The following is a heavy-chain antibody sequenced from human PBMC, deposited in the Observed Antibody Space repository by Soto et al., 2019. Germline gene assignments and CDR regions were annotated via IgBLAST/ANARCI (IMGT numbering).Heavy chain of an antibody. CDR1: GVSFRSYT. CDR2: ITNRGTHT. Sequence: PXDSLRLSCAASGVSFRSYTVNGVRQAPGKGLQWVSSITNRGTHTYSADSVKGRFTISRDNDKNSLYLQMNNLRAEDTAIYFCARAHEVAWFDSWGLGTLVTVSS. V-gene: IGHV3-21*01. J-gene: IGHJ5*01. D-gene: IGHD2-15*01. CDR3: ARAHEVAWFDS.